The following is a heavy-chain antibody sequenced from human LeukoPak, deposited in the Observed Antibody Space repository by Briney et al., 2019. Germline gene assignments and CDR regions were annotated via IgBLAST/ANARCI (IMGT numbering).Heavy chain of an antibody. CDR3: ARERSVVVTARAPGAFDI. Sequence: ASVMVSCKASGGTFSSYAISWVRQAPGQGLEWMGRIIPILGIANYAQKFQGRVTITADKSTSTAYMELSSLRSEDTAVYYCARERSVVVTARAPGAFDIWGQGTMVTVSS. V-gene: IGHV1-69*04. CDR1: GGTFSSYA. J-gene: IGHJ3*02. D-gene: IGHD2-21*02. CDR2: IIPILGIA.